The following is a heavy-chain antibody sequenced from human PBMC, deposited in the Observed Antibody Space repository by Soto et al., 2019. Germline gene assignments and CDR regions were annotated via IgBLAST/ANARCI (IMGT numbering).Heavy chain of an antibody. CDR2: INHSGST. V-gene: IGHV4-34*01. CDR1: GGSFSGYY. Sequence: SETLSLTCAVYGGSFSGYYWSWIRQPPGKGLEWIGEINHSGSTNYNPSLKSRVTISVDTSKNQFSLKLSSVTAADTAVYYCARRPGIVVVPAASSIWFDPWGQGTLVTVSS. J-gene: IGHJ5*02. CDR3: ARRPGIVVVPAASSIWFDP. D-gene: IGHD2-2*01.